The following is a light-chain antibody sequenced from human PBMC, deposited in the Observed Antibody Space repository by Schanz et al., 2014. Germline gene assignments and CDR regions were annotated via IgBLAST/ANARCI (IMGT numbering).Light chain of an antibody. CDR1: SSDVGGYNY. CDR3: CSYAGFNTVI. J-gene: IGLJ2*01. CDR2: DVS. V-gene: IGLV2-14*01. Sequence: QTAMNQPASVSGSPGQSITISCTGTSSDVGGYNYVSWYQQHPGKVPKLMIYDVSNRPSGVSNRFSGSKSGNTASLTISGLQPEDEADYYCCSYAGFNTVIFGGGTKLTVL.